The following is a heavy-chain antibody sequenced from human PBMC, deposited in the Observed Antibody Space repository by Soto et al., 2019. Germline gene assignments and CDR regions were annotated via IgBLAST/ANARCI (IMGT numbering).Heavy chain of an antibody. CDR2: INAGNGNT. V-gene: IGHV1-3*05. J-gene: IGHJ4*02. CDR3: ARDCESTSCYGDY. D-gene: IGHD2-2*01. Sequence: QVQLVQSGAEEKKPGASVKVSCKASGYTFSSYAMHWVRQAPGRRIEWMGWINAGNGNTKYSQKFQGRVTITRDTSASTAYMELSSLRSEDTAVYYCARDCESTSCYGDYWGQGTLVTVSS. CDR1: GYTFSSYA.